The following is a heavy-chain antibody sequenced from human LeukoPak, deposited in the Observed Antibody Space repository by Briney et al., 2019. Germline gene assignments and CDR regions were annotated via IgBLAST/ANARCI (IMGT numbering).Heavy chain of an antibody. V-gene: IGHV3-NL1*01. J-gene: IGHJ4*02. D-gene: IGHD5-18*01. CDR3: ARGTSYGRRYFDY. Sequence: GGSLRLSCAASGFTFSNYGFHWVRQAPGKGLEWVSVIYSGGSTYYADSVKGRFTISRHNSKNTLYLQMNSLRAEDTAVYYCARGTSYGRRYFDYWGQGTLVTVSS. CDR1: GFTFSNYG. CDR2: IYSGGST.